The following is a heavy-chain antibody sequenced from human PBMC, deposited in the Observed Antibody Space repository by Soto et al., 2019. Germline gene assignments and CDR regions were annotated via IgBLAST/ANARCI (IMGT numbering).Heavy chain of an antibody. Sequence: PVGSLRLSCAASGFIFSNYWMTWVRQAPGKGLEWVANIIKDGSEKSYVDSVKGRFTISRDNARNSLYLEMNSLRVEDTAIYYCARDWGGLGFWGQGTLVTVSS. D-gene: IGHD3-10*01. CDR2: IIKDGSEK. V-gene: IGHV3-7*03. J-gene: IGHJ4*02. CDR3: ARDWGGLGF. CDR1: GFIFSNYW.